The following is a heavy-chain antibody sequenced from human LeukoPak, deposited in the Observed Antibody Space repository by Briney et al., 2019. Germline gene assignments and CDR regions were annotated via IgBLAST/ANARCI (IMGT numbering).Heavy chain of an antibody. CDR3: AVTDYYGSGSYYSPLDY. Sequence: LTGGSLRLSCAASGFTFSSYVMSWVRQAPGKGLEWVSTISGSGGSTYYADSVKGRFTISRDNSKNTLYLQMNSLRAEDTAVYYCAVTDYYGSGSYYSPLDYWGQGTLVTVSS. J-gene: IGHJ4*02. V-gene: IGHV3-23*01. CDR1: GFTFSSYV. CDR2: ISGSGGST. D-gene: IGHD3-10*01.